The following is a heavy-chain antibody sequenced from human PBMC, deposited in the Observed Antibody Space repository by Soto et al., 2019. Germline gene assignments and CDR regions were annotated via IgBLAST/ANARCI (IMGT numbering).Heavy chain of an antibody. J-gene: IGHJ5*02. CDR3: ARALWQQLVPNWFDP. V-gene: IGHV4-4*02. Sequence: PSETLSLTCAVSCGSISSSNWWSWVRQPPGKGLEWIGEIYHSGSTNYNPSLKSRVTISVDKSKNQFSLKLSSVTAADTAVYYCARALWQQLVPNWFDPWGQGTLVTVSS. CDR1: CGSISSSNW. CDR2: IYHSGST. D-gene: IGHD6-13*01.